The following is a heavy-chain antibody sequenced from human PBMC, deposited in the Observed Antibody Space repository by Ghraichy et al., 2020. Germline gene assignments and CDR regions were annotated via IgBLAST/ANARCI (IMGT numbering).Heavy chain of an antibody. J-gene: IGHJ3*01. CDR1: GGSFSNHS. CDR3: AGPALGDYAAIVGDGFDL. V-gene: IGHV4-34*01. CDR2: INHSGGT. D-gene: IGHD4-17*01. Sequence: SETLSLTCAIYGGSFSNHSWSWIRQPPGKGLEWIGEINHSGGTICNPSLKSRVTISVDTSKNQFSLRLTSVTAADTAVYYCAGPALGDYAAIVGDGFDLWGQGTMVTVSS.